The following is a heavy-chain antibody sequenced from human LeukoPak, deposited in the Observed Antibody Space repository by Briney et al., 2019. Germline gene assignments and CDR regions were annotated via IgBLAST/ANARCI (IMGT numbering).Heavy chain of an antibody. J-gene: IGHJ4*02. V-gene: IGHV3-53*01. D-gene: IGHD1-26*01. Sequence: GGSLRLSCAASGFTVSSNYMSWVRQAPGKGLEWVSATYSSGSTYYADSVKRRFTISRDNSKNTLDLQMNSLRAEDTAVYYCARDVYTGRYYLDYWGQGTLVTVSS. CDR3: ARDVYTGRYYLDY. CDR2: TYSSGST. CDR1: GFTVSSNY.